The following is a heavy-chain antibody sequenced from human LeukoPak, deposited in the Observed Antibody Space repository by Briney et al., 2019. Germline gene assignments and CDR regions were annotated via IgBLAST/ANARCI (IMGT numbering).Heavy chain of an antibody. D-gene: IGHD3-9*01. J-gene: IGHJ4*02. CDR1: GFTFSSYA. Sequence: PGGSLRLSCAASGFTFSSYAMHWVRQAPGKGLEWVAVISYDGSNKYYADSVKGRFTISRDNSKNTLYLQMNSLRAEDTAVYYCARGARVHFDWLLYHFDYWGQGTLVTVSS. V-gene: IGHV3-30*04. CDR3: ARGARVHFDWLLYHFDY. CDR2: ISYDGSNK.